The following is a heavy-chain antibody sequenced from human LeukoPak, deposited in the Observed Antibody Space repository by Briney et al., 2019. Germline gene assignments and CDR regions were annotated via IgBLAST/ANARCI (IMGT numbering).Heavy chain of an antibody. CDR3: AKGLYTTSWPIDF. D-gene: IGHD2-2*02. Sequence: GGSLRLSCAASGFTFSSYEMNWVRQAPGKGLEWVSGISGSGETTSNADSVKGRFTISRDNSKNKLYLQMNSLRAEDTAVYYCAKGLYTTSWPIDFWGQGTLVTVPS. J-gene: IGHJ4*02. V-gene: IGHV3-23*01. CDR2: ISGSGETT. CDR1: GFTFSSYE.